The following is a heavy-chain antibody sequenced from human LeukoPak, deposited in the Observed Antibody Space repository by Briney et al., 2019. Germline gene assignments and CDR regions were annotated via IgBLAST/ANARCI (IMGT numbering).Heavy chain of an antibody. D-gene: IGHD6-19*01. CDR1: GFTVSSNY. CDR2: IFSDGTT. V-gene: IGHV3-66*01. J-gene: IGHJ2*01. Sequence: GGSLRLSCAASGFTVSSNYMSWVRQAPGKGLGWASVIFSDGTTYYADSVKGRFTISRDNSKNTLYLQMDSLKAEDTAVYYCARMSVARYWYFDLWGRGTLVTASS. CDR3: ARMSVARYWYFDL.